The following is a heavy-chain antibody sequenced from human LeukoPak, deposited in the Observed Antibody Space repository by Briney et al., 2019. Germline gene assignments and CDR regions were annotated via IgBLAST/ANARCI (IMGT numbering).Heavy chain of an antibody. D-gene: IGHD4-23*01. CDR3: ARVSYYYMDV. J-gene: IGHJ6*03. CDR1: GGSISSGDYY. V-gene: IGHV4-30-4*08. Sequence: SETLSLTCTVSGGSISSGDYYWSWIRQPPGKGPEWIGYTYYSGVTYYNPSLKSRPIISVDTSKNQFSLRLSSVTAADTAVYYCARVSYYYMDVWGKGTTVTVSS. CDR2: TYYSGVT.